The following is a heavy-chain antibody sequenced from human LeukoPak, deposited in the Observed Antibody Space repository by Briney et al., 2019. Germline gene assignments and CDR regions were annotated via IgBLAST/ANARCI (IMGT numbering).Heavy chain of an antibody. D-gene: IGHD2-2*01. CDR2: ISIDGNGK. V-gene: IGHV3-30*04. CDR3: AKEVRTSGRAGVFGY. J-gene: IGHJ4*02. Sequence: GGSLRLSCVLSTFTFSNSVMHWVRQAPGKGLEWVSGISIDGNGKYYADSVRGRITISRDNSKHTLYLEMNSLSAEDTAVYYCAKEVRTSGRAGVFGYWGQGTLVTVSS. CDR1: TFTFSNSV.